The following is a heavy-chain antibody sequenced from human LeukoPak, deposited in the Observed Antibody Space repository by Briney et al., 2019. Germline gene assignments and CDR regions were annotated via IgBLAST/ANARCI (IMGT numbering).Heavy chain of an antibody. Sequence: VASVKVSCEASGGTFSSYAISWVRQAPGQGLEWMGRIIPILGIANYAQKFQGRVTITADKSTSTAYMELSSLRSEDTAVYYCARDRGGVGTMIVVAYYWGQGTLVTVSS. D-gene: IGHD3-22*01. CDR2: IIPILGIA. CDR1: GGTFSSYA. CDR3: ARDRGGVGTMIVVAYY. J-gene: IGHJ4*02. V-gene: IGHV1-69*04.